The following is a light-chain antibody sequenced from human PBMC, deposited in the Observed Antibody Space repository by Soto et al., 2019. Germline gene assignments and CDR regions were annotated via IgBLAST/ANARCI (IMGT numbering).Light chain of an antibody. CDR2: DAS. V-gene: IGKV3-20*01. J-gene: IGKJ4*01. CDR1: QSVRSNY. CDR3: LQSGSSPLT. Sequence: EIVLPHSPDTLALSPGERATLSCRASQSVRSNYLDWYQQKPGQAPRFLIYDASSRATGIPDRFSGSGSGTDFTLNISRVEAEDVAVYYCLQSGSSPLTFGGGTKVEIK.